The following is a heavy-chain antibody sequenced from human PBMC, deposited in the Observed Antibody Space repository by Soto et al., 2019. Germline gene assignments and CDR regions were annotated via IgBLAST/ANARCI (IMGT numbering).Heavy chain of an antibody. Sequence: QVQLVQSGAEVKKPGASVKVSCKASGYTFTSYDINWVRQATGQGLEWMGWMNTNSGNTGYAQKFQGRVTMTRNTSISTAYMELSSLRSEDTAVYYCARVARKVLWFGESVDAFDIWGQGTMVTVSS. J-gene: IGHJ3*02. CDR1: GYTFTSYD. CDR3: ARVARKVLWFGESVDAFDI. V-gene: IGHV1-8*01. D-gene: IGHD3-10*01. CDR2: MNTNSGNT.